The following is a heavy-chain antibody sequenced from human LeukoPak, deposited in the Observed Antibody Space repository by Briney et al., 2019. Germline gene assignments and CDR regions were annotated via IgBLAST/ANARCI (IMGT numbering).Heavy chain of an antibody. CDR3: ARSPVQPMGGSGSYLGLDY. Sequence: APVKVSCKASGYTFTSYGISWVRQAPGQGLEWMGWISAYNGNTNYAQKLQGRVTMTTDTSTSTAYMELRSPRSDDTAVYYCARSPVQPMGGSGSYLGLDYWGQGTLVTVSS. CDR1: GYTFTSYG. CDR2: ISAYNGNT. D-gene: IGHD3-10*01. J-gene: IGHJ4*02. V-gene: IGHV1-18*01.